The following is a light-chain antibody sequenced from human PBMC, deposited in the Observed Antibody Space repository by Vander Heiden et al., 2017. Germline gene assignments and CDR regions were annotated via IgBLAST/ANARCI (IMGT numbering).Light chain of an antibody. V-gene: IGKV1-9*01. CDR3: QHLKT. CDR1: QGISSY. Sequence: DIQLTQSPSFLSASVGDRVTITCRASQGISSYLAWYQQKPGKAPKLLIYAASTLQSGVQSRVSGSGSGTEFTRTISSLQPEDFATYYCQHLKTFGHGTKVDIK. J-gene: IGKJ3*01. CDR2: AAS.